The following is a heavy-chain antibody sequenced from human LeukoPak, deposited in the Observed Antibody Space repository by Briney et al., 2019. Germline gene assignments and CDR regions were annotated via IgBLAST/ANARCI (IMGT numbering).Heavy chain of an antibody. V-gene: IGHV3-21*01. CDR3: ARGAPLNGMDV. Sequence: GGSLRLSCAASGFTFSSYSMNWVRQAPGKGQEWVSSISSSSYIYYADSAKGRFTISRDNAKNSLYLQMNSLRAEDTAVYYCARGAPLNGMDVWGQGTTVTVSS. CDR2: ISSSSYI. J-gene: IGHJ6*02. CDR1: GFTFSSYS.